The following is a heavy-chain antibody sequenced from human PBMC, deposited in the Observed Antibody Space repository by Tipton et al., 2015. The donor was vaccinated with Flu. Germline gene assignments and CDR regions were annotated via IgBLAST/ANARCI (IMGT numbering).Heavy chain of an antibody. CDR3: ARLSYYDVDLKNFYFDY. CDR2: IYPSGTT. V-gene: IGHV4-39*01. D-gene: IGHD3-10*02. J-gene: IGHJ4*02. CDR1: SGSIRSTNYF. Sequence: GLVKPSETLSLTCTVSSGSIRSTNYFCAWIRQPPGKRLELIGSIYPSGTTYSNPSLKSRVTISVDTSKSQFSLMLRSVTAADTAVYYCARLSYYDVDLKNFYFDYWGQGALVTVPS.